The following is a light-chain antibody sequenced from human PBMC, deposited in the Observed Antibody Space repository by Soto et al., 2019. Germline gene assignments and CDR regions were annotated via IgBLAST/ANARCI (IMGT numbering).Light chain of an antibody. J-gene: IGLJ3*02. CDR3: QSYDSSLTGSTV. V-gene: IGLV1-40*01. CDR1: GSNIGAGYA. CDR2: DNI. Sequence: QSALTQPPSVSGAPGQRVTISCTGAGSNIGAGYAVHWYQQLPGAAPKLLIYDNINRPSGVPDRFSGSKSGSSASLAITGLQADDEAVYYCQSYDSSLTGSTVFAGGTKLTVL.